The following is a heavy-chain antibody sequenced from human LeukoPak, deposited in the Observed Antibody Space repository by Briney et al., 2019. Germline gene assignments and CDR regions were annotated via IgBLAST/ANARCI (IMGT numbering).Heavy chain of an antibody. CDR2: INSGGGST. V-gene: IGHV3-23*01. Sequence: GGSLRLSCAASGFILSRSTMSWLRQAPGKGLEWLSAINSGGGSTSAESVKGRFTISRDNSKNTLYLQMNSLRDEDTAVYYCAKGSDSAGSYRPFEDWGQGTQVTVSS. D-gene: IGHD3-10*01. CDR1: GFILSRST. J-gene: IGHJ4*02. CDR3: AKGSDSAGSYRPFED.